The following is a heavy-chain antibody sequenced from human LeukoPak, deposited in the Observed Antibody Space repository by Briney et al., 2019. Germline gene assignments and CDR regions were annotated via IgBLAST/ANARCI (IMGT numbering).Heavy chain of an antibody. Sequence: PGGSLRLSCAPSGFPFSSYAMHWVRQPPGKGLEWVAVISYEGSNKYYADSVKGRFTISRDNSKNTLHLQMISLRAEDTAVYYCGRGSESLAAAGIDYWGQGTLVTVSS. CDR3: GRGSESLAAAGIDY. CDR1: GFPFSSYA. V-gene: IGHV3-30-3*01. D-gene: IGHD6-13*01. J-gene: IGHJ4*02. CDR2: ISYEGSNK.